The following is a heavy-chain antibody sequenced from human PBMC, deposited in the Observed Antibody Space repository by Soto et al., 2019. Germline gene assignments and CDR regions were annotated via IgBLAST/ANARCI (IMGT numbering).Heavy chain of an antibody. CDR1: GYTFTSYY. Sequence: QVQLVQSGAEVKKPGASVKVSCKASGYTFTSYYMHWVRQAPGQGLEWMGIINPSGGSTSYEQKFQGRPTMTRDTSTRPVYMELSSLRSEDTAVYYCARPNSSSWYRNYYGGMDVWGQGTTVTVSS. V-gene: IGHV1-46*01. J-gene: IGHJ6*01. CDR2: INPSGGST. D-gene: IGHD6-13*01. CDR3: ARPNSSSWYRNYYGGMDV.